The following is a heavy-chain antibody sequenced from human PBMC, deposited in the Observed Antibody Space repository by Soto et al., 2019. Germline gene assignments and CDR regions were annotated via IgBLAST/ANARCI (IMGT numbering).Heavy chain of an antibody. CDR3: AKDTLEIQLWTNYYYGMDV. V-gene: IGHV3-15*01. D-gene: IGHD5-18*01. CDR2: IKSRTENETT. Sequence: PGGSLRLSCAASGFTFSNVWLSWVRQGPGKGLEWLGRIKSRTENETTDYASPARGRFIISRDDSKNMLYLQLNSLKSEDTGVYYCAKDTLEIQLWTNYYYGMDVWGQGTTVTVSS. J-gene: IGHJ6*02. CDR1: GFTFSNVW.